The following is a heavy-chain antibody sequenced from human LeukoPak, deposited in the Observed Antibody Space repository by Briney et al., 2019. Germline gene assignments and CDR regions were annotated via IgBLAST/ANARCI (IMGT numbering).Heavy chain of an antibody. J-gene: IGHJ6*02. CDR3: ARSDCSSTSCYTDYYYYGMDV. CDR2: INSDGSGT. D-gene: IGHD2-2*02. Sequence: GGSLRLSCAASGFTFSSYWMHWVRQAPGKGLVWVSRINSDGSGTSYADSVKGRFTISRDNAKNTLYLQMNSLRAEDTAVYYCARSDCSSTSCYTDYYYYGMDVWGQGTTVTVSS. CDR1: GFTFSSYW. V-gene: IGHV3-74*01.